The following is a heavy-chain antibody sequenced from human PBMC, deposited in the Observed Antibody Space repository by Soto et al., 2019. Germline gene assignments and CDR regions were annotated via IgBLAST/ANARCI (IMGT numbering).Heavy chain of an antibody. CDR1: GGTFSSYA. Sequence: SVKVSCKASGGTFSSYAISWVRQAPGQGLEWMGGIIPIFGTANYAQKFQGRVTITADESTSTAYMELSSLRSEDTAVYYCARGPTNIVVVPAATRGVLVFWGQGTLGSVFS. D-gene: IGHD2-2*01. CDR2: IIPIFGTA. V-gene: IGHV1-69*13. CDR3: ARGPTNIVVVPAATRGVLVF. J-gene: IGHJ4*02.